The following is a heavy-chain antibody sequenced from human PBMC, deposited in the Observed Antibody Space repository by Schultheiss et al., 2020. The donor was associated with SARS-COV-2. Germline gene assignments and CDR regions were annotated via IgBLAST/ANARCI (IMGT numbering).Heavy chain of an antibody. J-gene: IGHJ4*02. D-gene: IGHD6-19*01. V-gene: IGHV6-1*01. CDR1: GDSVSSNSAA. CDR2: TYYRSKWYN. CDR3: ARESVGYSPTIGYSSGWRFDY. Sequence: SQTLSLTCAISGDSVSSNSAAWNWIRQSPSRGLEWLGRTYYRSKWYNDYAVSVKSRITINPDTSKNQFSLQLNSVTPEDTAVYYCARESVGYSPTIGYSSGWRFDYWGQGTLVTVSS.